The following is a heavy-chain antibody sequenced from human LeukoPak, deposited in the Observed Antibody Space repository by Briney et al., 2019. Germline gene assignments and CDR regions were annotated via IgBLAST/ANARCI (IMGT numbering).Heavy chain of an antibody. CDR3: ATRRAYCSSTSCYAGEEYFQH. V-gene: IGHV1-69*01. J-gene: IGHJ1*01. CDR1: GRTFSNYA. CDR2: IIPIFGTA. Sequence: ASVKVSCKASGRTFSNYAISWVRQAPGQGLEWMGGIIPIFGTANYAQKFQGRVTITADESTSTAYMELSSLRSEDTAVYYCATRRAYCSSTSCYAGEEYFQHWGQGTLVTVSS. D-gene: IGHD2-2*01.